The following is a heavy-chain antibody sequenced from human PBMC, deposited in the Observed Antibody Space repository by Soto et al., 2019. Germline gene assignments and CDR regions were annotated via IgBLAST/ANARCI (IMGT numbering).Heavy chain of an antibody. CDR1: GFTFNSYN. J-gene: IGHJ4*02. Sequence: EVQLVESGGGPVKPGESLRLSCAASGFTFNSYNMNWVRQAPGKGLEWVSSISTSNNYIDYADSVKGRFTISRDDAKNSVYLQMNSLRGEDTAVYYGVRGLSGQIGDYWGQGTLVTVSS. D-gene: IGHD6-19*01. CDR3: VRGLSGQIGDY. V-gene: IGHV3-21*02. CDR2: ISTSNNYI.